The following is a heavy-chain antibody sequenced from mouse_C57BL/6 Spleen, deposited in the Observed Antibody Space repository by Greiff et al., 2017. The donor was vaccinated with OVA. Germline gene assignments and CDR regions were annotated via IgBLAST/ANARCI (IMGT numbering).Heavy chain of an antibody. CDR1: GYTFTSYW. V-gene: IGHV1-50*01. CDR3: ARIERTAHAGFAY. D-gene: IGHD3-2*02. Sequence: VQLQQPGAELVKPGASVKLSCKASGYTFTSYWMPWVTQRPGQGLEWIGEIDTSDSYTNYNQKFKGKATLTVDTSSSTAYMQLSSLTSEDSAVYYCARIERTAHAGFAYWGQGTLVTVSA. CDR2: IDTSDSYT. J-gene: IGHJ3*01.